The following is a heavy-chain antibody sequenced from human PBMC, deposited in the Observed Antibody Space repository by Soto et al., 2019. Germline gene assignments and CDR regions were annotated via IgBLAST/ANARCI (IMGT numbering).Heavy chain of an antibody. CDR1: GFSFISYD. CDR3: ARVLRGFLAWSGADT. CDR2: IWSDGNNK. J-gene: IGHJ5*02. V-gene: IGHV3-33*01. D-gene: IGHD3-3*01. Sequence: QVHLVESGGGVVQPGRSLRLSCTASGFSFISYDMHWVRQAAGRGLEWVEVIWSDGNNKYYSDSVEGRFTISRDDSNNTLYLPMTSLRAEDTAVYYFARVLRGFLAWSGADTWGQGILITAS.